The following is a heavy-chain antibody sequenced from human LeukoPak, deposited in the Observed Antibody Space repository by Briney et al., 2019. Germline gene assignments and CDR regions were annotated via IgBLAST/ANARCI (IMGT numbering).Heavy chain of an antibody. CDR1: GGSLNSYY. V-gene: IGHV4-59*01. CDR2: LYYSGST. J-gene: IGHJ4*02. Sequence: PSETLSLTCTVSGGSLNSYYWSWIRQPPGKGLEWIGYLYYSGSTNYNPSLKSRVTISVDTSKNQFSLKLSSVTAADTAVYYCARDSSSWPTLEYWGQGTLVTVSS. CDR3: ARDSSSWPTLEY. D-gene: IGHD6-13*01.